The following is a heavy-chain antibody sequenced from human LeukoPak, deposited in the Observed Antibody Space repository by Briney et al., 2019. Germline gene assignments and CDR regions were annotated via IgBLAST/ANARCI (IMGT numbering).Heavy chain of an antibody. CDR2: IYRGGDS. CDR1: GXTVSGNH. D-gene: IGHD6-19*01. CDR3: ARDVYQIGWWFDP. V-gene: IGHV3-66*01. J-gene: IGHJ5*02. Sequence: GGSLRLSCAASGXTVSGNHMSWVRQAPGKGLEWVSVIYRGGDSYYADSVKGRFTISRDNSKNTLYLQMNRLRAEDTAVYYCARDVYQIGWWFDPWGQGTRVIVSS.